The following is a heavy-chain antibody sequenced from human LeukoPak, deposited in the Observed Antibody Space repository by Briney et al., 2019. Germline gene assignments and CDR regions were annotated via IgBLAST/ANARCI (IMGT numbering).Heavy chain of an antibody. V-gene: IGHV3-64D*06. CDR2: INTDGEST. CDR1: GFSFSNYA. Sequence: PGGSLRLSCSASGFSFSNYAMHWVRQAPGKGLEYVSAINTDGESTYYADSVKGGFTISRDNSKNTLYLQMSSLRDDDTAVYYCVKQINFDYWGQGTLVTVSS. D-gene: IGHD3-16*01. CDR3: VKQINFDY. J-gene: IGHJ4*02.